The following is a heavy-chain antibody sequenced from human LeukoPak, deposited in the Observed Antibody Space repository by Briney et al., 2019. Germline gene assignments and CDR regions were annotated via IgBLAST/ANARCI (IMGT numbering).Heavy chain of an antibody. V-gene: IGHV1-2*02. CDR2: INPKSGDT. J-gene: IGHJ3*02. CDR1: GYTFTDYY. CDR3: ARVHLPHNSGYRAFDI. D-gene: IGHD3-22*01. Sequence: ASVKVSCKASGYTFTDYYVEWLRQAPGQGLQWMGWINPKSGDTNYAQKFEGRVTMTCDTSISTVYMELRGLTSDDTAIYCCARVHLPHNSGYRAFDIWGQGTMVTVSS.